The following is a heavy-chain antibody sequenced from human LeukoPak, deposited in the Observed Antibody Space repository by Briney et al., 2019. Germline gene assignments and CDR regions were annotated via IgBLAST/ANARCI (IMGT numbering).Heavy chain of an antibody. J-gene: IGHJ6*02. V-gene: IGHV4-59*01. CDR1: GGSISSYY. Sequence: PSETLSLTCTVSGGSISSYYWSWIRQPPGKGLEWIGYIYYSGSTNYNPSLTSRVTISVDTSKNQFSLKLSSVTAADTAVYYCARERFRYYGMDVWGQGTTVTVSS. CDR3: ARERFRYYGMDV. D-gene: IGHD3-3*01. CDR2: IYYSGST.